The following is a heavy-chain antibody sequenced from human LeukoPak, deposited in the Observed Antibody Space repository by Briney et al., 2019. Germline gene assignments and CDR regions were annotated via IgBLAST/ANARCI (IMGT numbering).Heavy chain of an antibody. V-gene: IGHV4-39*01. CDR2: IYYRGNT. CDR3: ARQGASIVGAVKGFDY. D-gene: IGHD1-26*01. J-gene: IGHJ4*02. CDR1: GGSISSTTYY. Sequence: SETLSLTCTVSGGSISSTTYYWGWIRQPPGKGLEWIGNIYYRGNTYYNPSLKSRVTISVDTAKNQFSLKLSSVTAADTAVYYCARQGASIVGAVKGFDYWGQGTLVTVSS.